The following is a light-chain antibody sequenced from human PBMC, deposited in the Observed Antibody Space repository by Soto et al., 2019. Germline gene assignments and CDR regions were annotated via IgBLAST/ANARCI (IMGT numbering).Light chain of an antibody. V-gene: IGKV3-20*01. J-gene: IGKJ2*01. CDR2: GAS. CDR1: QSISNSY. Sequence: EIVLTQSPVTLSFSAGERATVSCRSSQSISNSYLAWYQQKPGQAPRLLIYGASSRATGIPDRFSGSGSGTDFTLTINRLDAEDFAVFYCQQYGTSPYTFGQGTKVDIK. CDR3: QQYGTSPYT.